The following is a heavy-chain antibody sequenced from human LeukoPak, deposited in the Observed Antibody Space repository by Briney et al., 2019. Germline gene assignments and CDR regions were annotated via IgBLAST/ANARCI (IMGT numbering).Heavy chain of an antibody. J-gene: IGHJ4*02. V-gene: IGHV4-39*07. CDR3: ARDRLLGLRDGYNYGDY. Sequence: SETLSLTCTVSGGSVSSSSYYWGWIRQPPGKGLEWIGSIYYSGSTYYNPSLKSRVSISVDTSKNQFSLKLNSLTAADTAVYYCARDRLLGLRDGYNYGDYWGQGTLVTVSS. D-gene: IGHD5-24*01. CDR1: GGSVSSSSYY. CDR2: IYYSGST.